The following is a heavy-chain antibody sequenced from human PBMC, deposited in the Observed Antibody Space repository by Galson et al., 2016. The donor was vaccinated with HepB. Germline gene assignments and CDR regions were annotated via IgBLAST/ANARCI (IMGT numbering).Heavy chain of an antibody. CDR1: GDSVSSNSAT. D-gene: IGHD5-12*01. V-gene: IGHV6-1*01. CDR2: TYYRSKWYN. J-gene: IGHJ6*02. CDR3: ARVRSGYSGYANPYYYGMDV. Sequence: GAISGDSVSSNSATWNWIRQSPSRGLEWLGRTYYRSKWYNDYALSVKSRITINPDTSKNQFSLQLNSVTPEDTAVYYCARVRSGYSGYANPYYYGMDVWGQGTTVTVAS.